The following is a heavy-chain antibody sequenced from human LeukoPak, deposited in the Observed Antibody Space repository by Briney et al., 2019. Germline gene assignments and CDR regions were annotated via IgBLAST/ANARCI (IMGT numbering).Heavy chain of an antibody. CDR1: GFTFNTYS. CDR3: ARDDRDISSYRFDY. D-gene: IGHD6-6*01. CDR2: ISSNSRDI. Sequence: PGGSLRLSCAASGFTFNTYSMNWVRQAPGKGLEWVSSISSNSRDIYYADSVKGRFTISRDNAKNSLHLQMNGLRAEDTAVYYCARDDRDISSYRFDYWGHGILVTVSS. V-gene: IGHV3-21*01. J-gene: IGHJ4*01.